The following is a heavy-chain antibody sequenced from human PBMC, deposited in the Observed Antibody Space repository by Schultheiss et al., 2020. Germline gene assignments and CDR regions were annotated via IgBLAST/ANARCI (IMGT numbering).Heavy chain of an antibody. D-gene: IGHD6-6*01. CDR2: IIPIFGTA. J-gene: IGHJ3*02. V-gene: IGHV1-69*13. CDR3: AREEQLVRIGDAFDI. CDR1: GYTFTSYY. Sequence: SVKVSCKASGYTFTSYYMHWVRQAPGQGLEWMGGIIPIFGTANYAQKFQGRVTITADESTSTAYMELSSLRSEDTAVYYCAREEQLVRIGDAFDIWGQGTMVTVSS.